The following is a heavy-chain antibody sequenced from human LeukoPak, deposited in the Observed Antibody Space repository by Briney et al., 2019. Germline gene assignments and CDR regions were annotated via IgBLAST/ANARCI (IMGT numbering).Heavy chain of an antibody. CDR3: ARGGTYNILTGYYNAGFDY. V-gene: IGHV3-74*01. Sequence: PGGSLRLSCAASGFTFNTYWMHWVRQAPGKGLVWVSRINSDGSTTNYADSVKGRFTISRDNAKNTLYLQVNSLRAEDMAVYYCARGGTYNILTGYYNAGFDYWGQGTLVTVSS. J-gene: IGHJ4*02. CDR2: INSDGSTT. CDR1: GFTFNTYW. D-gene: IGHD3-9*01.